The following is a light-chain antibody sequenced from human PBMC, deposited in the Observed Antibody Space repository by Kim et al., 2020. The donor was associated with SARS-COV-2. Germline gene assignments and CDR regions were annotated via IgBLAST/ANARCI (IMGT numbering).Light chain of an antibody. Sequence: QLVLTQPPSASGTPGQRVTISCSGSSSNIGSNYVYWYQQLPGTAPKLLIYRNNQRPSGVPDRFSGSKSGTSTYLAISGLRSEDEADYYCAAWDDSLSGPLFGGGTQLTVL. V-gene: IGLV1-47*01. CDR1: SSNIGSNY. CDR3: AAWDDSLSGPL. J-gene: IGLJ2*01. CDR2: RNN.